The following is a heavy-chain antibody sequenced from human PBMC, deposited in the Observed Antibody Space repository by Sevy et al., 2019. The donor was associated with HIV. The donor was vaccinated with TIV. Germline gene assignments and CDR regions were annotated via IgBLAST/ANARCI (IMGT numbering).Heavy chain of an antibody. CDR3: ARRNDFDI. V-gene: IGHV4-59*08. J-gene: IGHJ3*02. CDR1: GGSINSDH. CDR2: VYYTGGT. Sequence: SETLSLTCTVSGGSINSDHWNWIRQPPGKGLEWIGYVYYTGGTNYNPSLKNRVTISVDGTKNQFSLKLTSVTAADTAVYYCARRNDFDIWGQRTMVTVSS.